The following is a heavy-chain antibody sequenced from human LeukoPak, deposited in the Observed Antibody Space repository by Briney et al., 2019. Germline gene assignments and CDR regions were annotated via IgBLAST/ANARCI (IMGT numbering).Heavy chain of an antibody. CDR1: GFTFANYA. D-gene: IGHD4-17*01. CDR3: VNSKGNYGDFIFES. J-gene: IGHJ4*02. Sequence: GGSLRLSCAASGFTFANYAMGWVRQTPGKGLEWVSSLSGSSGTTYYADSVKGRFTISRDNSKNTLCLQMNSLRVEDAAVYYCVNSKGNYGDFIFESWGQGTLVTVSS. CDR2: LSGSSGTT. V-gene: IGHV3-23*01.